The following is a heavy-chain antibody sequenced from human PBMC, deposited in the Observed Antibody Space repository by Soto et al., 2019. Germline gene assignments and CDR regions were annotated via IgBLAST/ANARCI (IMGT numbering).Heavy chain of an antibody. J-gene: IGHJ3*02. CDR3: AHRLTWDAFDI. D-gene: IGHD1-26*01. Sequence: QITLKESGPTLVKRTQTLTLTCTFSGFSLSDNGVGVGWIRQPPGKALEWLALIYWDDEKIYSPSLKPRLTFTKDTSKNQVLLTMTNMDPVDTATYYCAHRLTWDAFDIWGQGTMVTVSS. CDR1: GFSLSDNGVG. V-gene: IGHV2-5*02. CDR2: IYWDDEK.